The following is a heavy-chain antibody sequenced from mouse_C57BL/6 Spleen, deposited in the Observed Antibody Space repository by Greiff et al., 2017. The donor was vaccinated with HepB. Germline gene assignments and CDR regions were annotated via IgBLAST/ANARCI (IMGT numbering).Heavy chain of an antibody. J-gene: IGHJ2*01. V-gene: IGHV1-76*01. D-gene: IGHD1-1*01. Sequence: VQLVESGAELVRPGASVKLSCKASGYTFTDYYINWVKQRPGQGLEWIARIYPGGGNTYYNEKFKGKATLTAEKSSSTAYMQLSSLTSEDSAVYFCARAYYGSSLYYFDYWGQGTTLTVSS. CDR2: IYPGGGNT. CDR1: GYTFTDYY. CDR3: ARAYYGSSLYYFDY.